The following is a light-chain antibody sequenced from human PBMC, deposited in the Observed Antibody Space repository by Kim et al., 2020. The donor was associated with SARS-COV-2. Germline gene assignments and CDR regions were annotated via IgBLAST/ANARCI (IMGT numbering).Light chain of an antibody. Sequence: PGQSITISCTGTSSDGGGYNYVSWYQQHPGKAPKLMIYDVSNRPSGVSNRFSGSKSGNTASLTISGLQAEDEADYYCSSYTSSSTVVFGGGTKLTVL. V-gene: IGLV2-14*03. CDR2: DVS. CDR3: SSYTSSSTVV. J-gene: IGLJ2*01. CDR1: SSDGGGYNY.